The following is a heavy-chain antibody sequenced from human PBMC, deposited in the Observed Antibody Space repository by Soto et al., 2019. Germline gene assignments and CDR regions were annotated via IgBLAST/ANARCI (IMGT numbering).Heavy chain of an antibody. CDR1: GGSISSYY. V-gene: IGHV4-59*01. J-gene: IGHJ6*02. Sequence: KTSETLSLTCTVSGGSISSYYWSWIRQPPGKGLEWIGYIYYSGSTNYNPSLKSRVTISVDTSKNQFSLKLSSVTAADTAVYYCAREQVITFGGVIVPDYYYGTDVWGQGTTVTVSS. CDR3: AREQVITFGGVIVPDYYYGTDV. D-gene: IGHD3-16*02. CDR2: IYYSGST.